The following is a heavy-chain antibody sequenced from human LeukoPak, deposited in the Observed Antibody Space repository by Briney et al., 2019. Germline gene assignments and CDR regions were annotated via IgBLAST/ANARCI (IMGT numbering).Heavy chain of an antibody. Sequence: SETLYLTCTVSGGSISSYYWSWIRQPPGKGLEWIGYIYYSGSTNYNPSLKSRVTISVDTSKNQFSLKLSSVTAADTAVYYCARVEVVVAATPDSCFDPWGQGTLVTVSS. D-gene: IGHD2-15*01. CDR2: IYYSGST. CDR1: GGSISSYY. V-gene: IGHV4-59*01. CDR3: ARVEVVVAATPDSCFDP. J-gene: IGHJ5*02.